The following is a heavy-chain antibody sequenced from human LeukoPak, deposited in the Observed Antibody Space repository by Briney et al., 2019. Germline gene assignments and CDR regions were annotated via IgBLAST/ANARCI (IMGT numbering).Heavy chain of an antibody. J-gene: IGHJ4*02. D-gene: IGHD5-18*01. CDR1: GYTFTSYY. Sequence: ASVKVSCKASGYTFTSYYMHWVRQAPGQGLEWMGIINPSAGSTNYAQKFQGRVTMTRDTSTSTVYMELSSLRSEDTAVYYCVRTDRTTKSWIQLWSAQTFDYWGQGTLVTVSS. V-gene: IGHV1-46*01. CDR3: VRTDRTTKSWIQLWSAQTFDY. CDR2: INPSAGST.